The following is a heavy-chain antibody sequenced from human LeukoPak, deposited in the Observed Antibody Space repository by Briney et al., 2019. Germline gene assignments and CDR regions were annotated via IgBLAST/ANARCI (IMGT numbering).Heavy chain of an antibody. D-gene: IGHD1-26*01. CDR2: IRYDGGNK. V-gene: IGHV3-30*02. CDR3: ARDPYSGSYGADYYYYMDV. J-gene: IGHJ6*03. Sequence: GGSLRLSCAASGFTFSNFGMHWVRQAPGKGLEWVAFIRYDGGNKYYADSVKGRFTISRDNAKSSLYLQMNSLRAEDTAVYYCARDPYSGSYGADYYYYMDVWGKGTTVTISS. CDR1: GFTFSNFG.